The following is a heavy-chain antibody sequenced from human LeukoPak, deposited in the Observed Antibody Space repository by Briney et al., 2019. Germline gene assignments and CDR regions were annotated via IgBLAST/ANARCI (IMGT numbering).Heavy chain of an antibody. J-gene: IGHJ4*02. CDR2: IYTSGST. CDR1: GGSISSGSYY. Sequence: SETLSLTCTVSGGSISSGSYYWSWIRQPAGKGLEWIGRIYTSGSTNYNPSLKSRVTISVDTSKNQFSLKLSSVTAADTAVYYCARGETMVRGVIDLDYWGQGTLVTVSS. V-gene: IGHV4-61*02. D-gene: IGHD3-10*01. CDR3: ARGETMVRGVIDLDY.